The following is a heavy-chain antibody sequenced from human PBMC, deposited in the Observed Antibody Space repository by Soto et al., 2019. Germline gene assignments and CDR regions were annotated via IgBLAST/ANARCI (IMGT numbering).Heavy chain of an antibody. J-gene: IGHJ6*02. Sequence: PSETLSLTCAVYGGSFSGYYWSWIRQPPGKGLEWIGEINHSGSTNYNPSLKSRVTISVDTSKNQFSLKLSSVTAADTAVYYCARESIVVVTATDYYYYGMDVWGQVTTVTVSS. CDR1: GGSFSGYY. CDR3: ARESIVVVTATDYYYYGMDV. CDR2: INHSGST. D-gene: IGHD2-21*02. V-gene: IGHV4-34*01.